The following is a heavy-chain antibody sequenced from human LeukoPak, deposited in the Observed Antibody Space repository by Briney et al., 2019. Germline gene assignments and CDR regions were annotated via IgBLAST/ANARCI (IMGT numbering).Heavy chain of an antibody. V-gene: IGHV3-66*02. Sequence: GGSLRLSCAVSGFTVSTNYMNWVRQAPGKGLEWVSVIYSGGSTYYADSVKGRFTISRDNSKNTLYLQMNSLRAEDTAVYYCARAAPFTSDYFDCWGQGTQVTVSS. CDR1: GFTVSTNY. D-gene: IGHD3-16*01. CDR2: IYSGGST. J-gene: IGHJ4*02. CDR3: ARAAPFTSDYFDC.